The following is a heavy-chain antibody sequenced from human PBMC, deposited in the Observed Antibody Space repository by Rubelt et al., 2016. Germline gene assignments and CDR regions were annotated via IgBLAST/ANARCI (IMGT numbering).Heavy chain of an antibody. Sequence: EVQLVESGGGLVQPGRSLRLSCAASGFIFDDYAMHWVRQAPGKGLEWVSVTHIAGNTNYADSVKGRFTISRDNSKNALSLKMNSLRAEDTAVYYCVKELGHYFGLDVWGQGTTVSVAS. CDR2: THIAGNT. V-gene: IGHV3-9*01. J-gene: IGHJ6*02. CDR3: VKELGHYFGLDV. CDR1: GFIFDDYA. D-gene: IGHD7-27*01.